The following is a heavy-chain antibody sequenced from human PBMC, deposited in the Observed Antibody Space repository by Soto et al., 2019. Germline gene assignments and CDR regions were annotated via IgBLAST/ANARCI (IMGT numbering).Heavy chain of an antibody. J-gene: IGHJ4*02. D-gene: IGHD6-19*01. CDR3: ANPPGAVAGYYFDY. V-gene: IGHV3-23*01. CDR2: ISGSGGSP. Sequence: GGSLRLSCAASGFTFSSYAMSWVRQAPGEGLEWVSAISGSGGSPYYADSVKGRFTISRDNSKNTLYLQMNSLRAEDTAVYYCANPPGAVAGYYFDYWGQGTLVTVSS. CDR1: GFTFSSYA.